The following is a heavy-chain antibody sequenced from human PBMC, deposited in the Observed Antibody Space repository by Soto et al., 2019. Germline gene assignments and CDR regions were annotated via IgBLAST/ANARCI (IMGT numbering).Heavy chain of an antibody. V-gene: IGHV4-59*08. Sequence: SETLSLTCTVSGGSISSYYWSWIRQPPGKGLEWIGYIYYSGSTNYNPSLKSRVTISVDTSKNQFSLKLSSVTAADTAVYYCGRTYYYDSGGAGWFDPGGQGTLVTV. D-gene: IGHD3-22*01. J-gene: IGHJ5*02. CDR3: GRTYYYDSGGAGWFDP. CDR1: GGSISSYY. CDR2: IYYSGST.